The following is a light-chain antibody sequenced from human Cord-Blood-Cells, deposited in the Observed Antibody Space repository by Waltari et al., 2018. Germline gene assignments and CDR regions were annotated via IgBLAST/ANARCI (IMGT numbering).Light chain of an antibody. Sequence: QSALTQPAPLAGSPGPSLTISCTGTSSDVGGYNLVSCYQQPPGKAPQLMIYDVRNRPSGFSNRFSGSKSGNAASLTISGLQAEDEADYYCSSYTSSSTVVFGGGTKLTVL. J-gene: IGLJ3*02. CDR2: DVR. CDR1: SSDVGGYNL. V-gene: IGLV2-14*01. CDR3: SSYTSSSTVV.